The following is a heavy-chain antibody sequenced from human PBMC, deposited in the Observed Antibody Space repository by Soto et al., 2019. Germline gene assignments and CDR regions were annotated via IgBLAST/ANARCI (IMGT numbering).Heavy chain of an antibody. CDR1: GFTFSSYA. CDR3: AKCKGRSWYSAFDI. V-gene: IGHV3-23*01. J-gene: IGHJ3*02. Sequence: PGGSLGLSCAASGFTFSSYAMSWVRQAPGKGLEWVSGISGSGGGTYYADSVKGRFTISRDNSKNTLYLQMNSLRAEDTAVYYCAKCKGRSWYSAFDIWGQGTMVTVSS. D-gene: IGHD6-13*01. CDR2: ISGSGGGT.